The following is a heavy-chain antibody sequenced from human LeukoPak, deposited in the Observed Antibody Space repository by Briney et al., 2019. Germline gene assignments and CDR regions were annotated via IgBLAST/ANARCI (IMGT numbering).Heavy chain of an antibody. J-gene: IGHJ4*02. V-gene: IGHV3-53*01. CDR1: GFTVSSNY. D-gene: IGHD6-13*01. Sequence: GGSLRLSCAASGFTVSSNYMSWVRQAPGKGLEWVSVIYSGVSTYYADSVKGRFTISRDNSKNTLYLQMKSLRAEATAVYYCAREFMVAAADDCGQGTLVTVSS. CDR2: IYSGVST. CDR3: AREFMVAAADD.